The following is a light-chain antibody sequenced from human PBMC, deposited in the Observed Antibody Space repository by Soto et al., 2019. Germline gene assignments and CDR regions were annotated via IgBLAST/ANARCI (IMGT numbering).Light chain of an antibody. V-gene: IGLV7-46*01. CDR2: DTT. J-gene: IGLJ1*01. Sequence: QAVVAQEPSLTVSPGGTVTLTCGSSTRACTNGHYPYWFQQKPCQAPRRLISDTTNRHSWTPARFSGSLLGGKAALTLSGAQPEDEAEYYCLLSYNGPYVFGTGTKVTVL. CDR1: TRACTNGHY. CDR3: LLSYNGPYV.